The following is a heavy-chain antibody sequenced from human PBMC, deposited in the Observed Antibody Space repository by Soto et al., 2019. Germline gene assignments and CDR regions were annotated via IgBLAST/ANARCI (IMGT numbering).Heavy chain of an antibody. J-gene: IGHJ4*02. V-gene: IGHV4-31*03. Sequence: NPSETLSLTCTVSGGSISSGGYYWSWIRQHPGKGLEWIGYIYYSGSTYYNPSLKSRVTISVDTSKNQFSLKLSSVTAADTAVYYCAAGDSSSWYYFDYWGQGTLVTVSS. CDR2: IYYSGST. CDR3: AAGDSSSWYYFDY. CDR1: GGSISSGGYY. D-gene: IGHD6-13*01.